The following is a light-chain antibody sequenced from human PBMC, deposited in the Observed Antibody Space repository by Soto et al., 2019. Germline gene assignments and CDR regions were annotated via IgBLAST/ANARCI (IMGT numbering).Light chain of an antibody. CDR2: LAS. CDR3: MQALQPPPIT. CDR1: QSLLHSTGYNF. V-gene: IGKV2-28*01. J-gene: IGKJ5*01. Sequence: DIVMTQSPLSLPVTPGEPASISCRPSQSLLHSTGYNFLDWYLQKPGQSPQLLISLASNRASGVPARFSGSGSGTDFTLKISRVEAEDVGIYYCMQALQPPPITFGQGTRLEIK.